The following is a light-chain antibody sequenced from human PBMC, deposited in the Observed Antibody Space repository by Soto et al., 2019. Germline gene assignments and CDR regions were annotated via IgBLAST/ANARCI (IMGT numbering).Light chain of an antibody. CDR1: QSVNSGY. CDR3: QQYLASPPWT. Sequence: EVVLTQSPGTLSLSPGERAILSCRASQSVNSGYLAWYQQKPGQAPRLLIYGTSIRAAGIPDRFSGSGPGTDFTLTISRLEPEDFAVYSCQQYLASPPWTFGQRTKVE. V-gene: IGKV3-20*01. J-gene: IGKJ1*01. CDR2: GTS.